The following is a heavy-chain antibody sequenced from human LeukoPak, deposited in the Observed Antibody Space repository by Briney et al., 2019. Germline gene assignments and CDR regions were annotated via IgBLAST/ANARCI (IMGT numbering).Heavy chain of an antibody. D-gene: IGHD3-10*01. J-gene: IGHJ4*02. CDR1: GITFSHSE. V-gene: IGHV3-48*03. Sequence: GGSLRLSCAASGITFSHSEVIWVRQAPGKGLEWVSYISSGGSTLYYADSVKGRFTISRDNAKNSLYLQMNNLRAEDTGVYYCARVQLWSDYWGQGTLVTVSP. CDR3: ARVQLWSDY. CDR2: ISSGGSTL.